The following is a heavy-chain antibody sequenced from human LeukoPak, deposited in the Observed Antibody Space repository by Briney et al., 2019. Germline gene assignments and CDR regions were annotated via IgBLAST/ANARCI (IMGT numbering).Heavy chain of an antibody. CDR3: ASVGGSSSWSADY. Sequence: GGSLRLSCAASGFTFSNAWMSWVRQAPGKGLEWVGRIKSKTDGGTTDYAAPVKGRFTISRDDSKNTLYLQMNSLRAEDTAVYYCASVGGSSSWSADYWGQGTLVTVSS. V-gene: IGHV3-15*01. CDR1: GFTFSNAW. J-gene: IGHJ4*02. D-gene: IGHD6-13*01. CDR2: IKSKTDGGTT.